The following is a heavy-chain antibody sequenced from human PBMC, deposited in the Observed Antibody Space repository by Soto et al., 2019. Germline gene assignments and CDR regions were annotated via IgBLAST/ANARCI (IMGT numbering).Heavy chain of an antibody. Sequence: GGALRLSCAASGFTFGNYGMNWVRQAPGKGLEWVSGISGGGGSTYYADSVKGRFTVSREPSKSTVFLEMKSLRAEDTAVYYCAKDRTVYYDFWSGPPSLDVWGQGTTVTVSS. CDR3: AKDRTVYYDFWSGPPSLDV. CDR2: ISGGGGST. J-gene: IGHJ6*02. CDR1: GFTFGNYG. V-gene: IGHV3-23*01. D-gene: IGHD3-3*01.